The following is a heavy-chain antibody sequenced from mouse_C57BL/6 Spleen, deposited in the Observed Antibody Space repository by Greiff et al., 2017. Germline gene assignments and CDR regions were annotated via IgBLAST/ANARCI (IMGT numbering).Heavy chain of an antibody. CDR3: ARDYYGSNYGYYFDY. J-gene: IGHJ2*01. Sequence: QVQLQQPGAELVRPGSSVKLSCKASGYTFTSYWMHWVKQRPIQGLEWIGNIDPSDSETHYNQKFKDKATLTVDKSSSTAYMQLSSLTSEDSAVYYCARDYYGSNYGYYFDYWGQGTTLTVSS. CDR1: GYTFTSYW. CDR2: IDPSDSET. D-gene: IGHD1-1*01. V-gene: IGHV1-52*01.